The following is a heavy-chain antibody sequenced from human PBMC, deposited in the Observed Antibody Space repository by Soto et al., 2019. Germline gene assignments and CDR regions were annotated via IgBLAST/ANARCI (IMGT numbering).Heavy chain of an antibody. CDR2: IDYSGTA. Sequence: SETLSLTCTVSYGSISVSNVFWGWVRQPPGKGLEWIGNIDYSGTAYFNPSLGTRVTFPVDTSKNQFSLTLYSVTAADTAVYYCARTPGRHLDFLGQGILVTVAS. J-gene: IGHJ4*02. CDR3: ARTPGRHLDF. CDR1: YGSISVSNVF. D-gene: IGHD2-15*01. V-gene: IGHV4-39*01.